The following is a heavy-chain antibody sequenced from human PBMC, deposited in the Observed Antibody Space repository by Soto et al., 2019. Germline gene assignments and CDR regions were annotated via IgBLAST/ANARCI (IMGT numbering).Heavy chain of an antibody. D-gene: IGHD6-13*01. CDR3: AKGGEQQLEDYYYYYGMDV. CDR1: GFTFSSYG. CDR2: ISYDGSNK. V-gene: IGHV3-30*18. Sequence: QVQLVESGGGVVQPGRSLRLSCAASGFTFSSYGMHWVRQAPGKGLEWVAVISYDGSNKYYADSVKGRFTISRDNSKNTLYLQMNSLRAEDTAAYYCAKGGEQQLEDYYYYYGMDVWGQGTTVTVSS. J-gene: IGHJ6*02.